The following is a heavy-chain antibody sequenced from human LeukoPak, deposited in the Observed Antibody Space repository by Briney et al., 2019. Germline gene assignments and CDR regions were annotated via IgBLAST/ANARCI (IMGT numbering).Heavy chain of an antibody. CDR2: ITTAGDT. Sequence: PGGSLRLSCAASGFTFSTFDIHWVRQVTGKGLEWVSTITTAGDTLYPASVKGRFIISRENAKNSLYLQMNSLRAGDTAVYYCVRERRGNGYYYFDYWGQGTLVTVSS. D-gene: IGHD3-22*01. CDR3: VRERRGNGYYYFDY. CDR1: GFTFSTFD. J-gene: IGHJ4*02. V-gene: IGHV3-13*01.